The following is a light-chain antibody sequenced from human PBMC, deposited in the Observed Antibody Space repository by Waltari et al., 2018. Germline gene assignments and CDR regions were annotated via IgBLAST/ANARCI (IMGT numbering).Light chain of an antibody. CDR1: QSLLHSNGNTY. CDR2: KVS. V-gene: IGKV2-30*02. CDR3: MQGTHFPYS. J-gene: IGKJ2*03. Sequence: DVVMTQSPLSLPITPGQPASMTCRSSQSLLHSNGNTYLSWFLQKPGQPPRRLIYKVSNRDSGVPDRFSGSGAGTDFTLKISRVEAEDVGVYYCMQGTHFPYSFGQGTKVGIK.